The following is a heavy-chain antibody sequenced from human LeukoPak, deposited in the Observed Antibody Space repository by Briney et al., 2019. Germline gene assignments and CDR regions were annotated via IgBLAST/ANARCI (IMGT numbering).Heavy chain of an antibody. CDR3: ARGRSLLN. J-gene: IGHJ4*02. CDR2: IYHSGST. V-gene: IGHV4-38-2*01. CDR1: GYSISSGYY. Sequence: TETLSLTCAVSGYSISSGYYWGWIRQPPGKGLEWIGSIYHSGSTYYSPSLKSRVTISVDTSKNQFSLKLSSVTAADTAVYYCARGRSLLNWGQGTLVTVSS.